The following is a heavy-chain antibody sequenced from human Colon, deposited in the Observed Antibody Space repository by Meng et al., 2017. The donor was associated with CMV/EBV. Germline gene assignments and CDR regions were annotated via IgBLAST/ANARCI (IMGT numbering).Heavy chain of an antibody. CDR2: FGGSGGHS. CDR1: GFTFDDYG. Sequence: GESLKISCAASGFTFDDYGMSWVRQAPGKGLEWVSSFGGSGGHSYYADSVRGRFTVSRDESKNTLYLQMTSVRVEDTGVYYCAKLCASGQKAPVCEDFWGPGTLVTVSS. CDR3: AKLCASGQKAPVCEDF. J-gene: IGHJ4*02. V-gene: IGHV3-23*01. D-gene: IGHD3-10*01.